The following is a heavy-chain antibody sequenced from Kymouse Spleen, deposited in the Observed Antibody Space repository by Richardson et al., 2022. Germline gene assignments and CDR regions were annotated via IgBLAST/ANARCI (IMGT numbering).Heavy chain of an antibody. Sequence: QLQLQESGPGLVKPSETLSLTCTVSGGSISSSSYYWGWIRQPPGKGLEWIGSIYYSGSTYYNPSLKSRVTISVDTSKNQFSLKLSSVTAADTAVYYCARETGTTYYFDYWGQGTLVTVSS. V-gene: IGHV4-39*01. J-gene: IGHJ4*02. CDR3: ARETGTTYYFDY. CDR2: IYYSGST. CDR1: GGSISSSSYY. D-gene: IGHD1-7*01.